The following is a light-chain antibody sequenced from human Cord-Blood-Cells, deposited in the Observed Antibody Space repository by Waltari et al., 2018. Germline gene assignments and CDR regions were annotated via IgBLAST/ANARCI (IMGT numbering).Light chain of an antibody. CDR1: QSISSR. J-gene: IGKJ2*01. CDR2: KAS. Sequence: DIQMTQSPSHLSAYVGARVTITCRASQSISSRLAWYHQKPGKAPKLLIYKASSLESGVPSRFSGSGSGTEFTLTISSLQPDDFATYDCQQYNSYSYTFGQGTKLESK. V-gene: IGKV1-5*03. CDR3: QQYNSYSYT.